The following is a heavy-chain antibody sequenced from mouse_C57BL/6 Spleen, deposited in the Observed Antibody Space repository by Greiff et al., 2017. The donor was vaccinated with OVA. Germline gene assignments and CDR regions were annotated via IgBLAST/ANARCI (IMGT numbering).Heavy chain of an antibody. CDR3: ARPGVARGFDY. D-gene: IGHD1-1*01. J-gene: IGHJ2*01. CDR1: GFTFSDYG. Sequence: EVQLQESGGGLVKPGGSLKLSCAASGFTFSDYGMHWVRQAPEKGLEWVAYISSGSSTIYYADTVKGRFTISRDNAKNTLFLQMTSLRSEDTAMYYCARPGVARGFDYWGQGTTLTVSS. V-gene: IGHV5-17*01. CDR2: ISSGSSTI.